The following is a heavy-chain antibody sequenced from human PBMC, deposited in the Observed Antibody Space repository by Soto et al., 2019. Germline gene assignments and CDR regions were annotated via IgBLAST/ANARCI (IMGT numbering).Heavy chain of an antibody. CDR2: ISGSGGST. CDR3: AKYPVNYYGSGSYYFFDY. Sequence: VQLLESGGGLVQPGGSLRLSCAASGFTFSSYAMSWVRQAPGKGLEWVSAISGSGGSTYYADSVKGRFTISRDNSKNTLYLQMNSLRAEDTAVYYCAKYPVNYYGSGSYYFFDYWGQGTLVTVSS. J-gene: IGHJ4*02. D-gene: IGHD3-10*01. CDR1: GFTFSSYA. V-gene: IGHV3-23*01.